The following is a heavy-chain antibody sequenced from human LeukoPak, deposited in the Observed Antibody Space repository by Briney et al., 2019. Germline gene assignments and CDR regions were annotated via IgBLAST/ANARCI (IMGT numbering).Heavy chain of an antibody. CDR2: IYSAGST. J-gene: IGHJ4*02. CDR1: GFTLSSNY. V-gene: IGHV3-53*01. Sequence: GGSLRLSCAASGFTLSSNYMSWVRQAPGRGLEWVALIYSAGSTYYADSVQGRFTISRDNSKNTLYLQMNSLRAEDTAVYSCARDGVRGYAFGPFVYWGQGTLVTVSS. CDR3: ARDGVRGYAFGPFVY. D-gene: IGHD5-18*01.